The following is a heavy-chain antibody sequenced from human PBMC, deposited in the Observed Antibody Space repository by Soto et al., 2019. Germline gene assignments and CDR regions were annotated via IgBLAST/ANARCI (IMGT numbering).Heavy chain of an antibody. J-gene: IGHJ5*02. Sequence: QLQLQESGPGLVKPSETLSLTCTVSGGSISSSSYYWGWIRQPPGKGLEWIGSIYYSGSTYYNPSLKSRVTISVDTSRNQYSLKLSSVTAADTAVYYCARLRYYDLLTGYYTPPSGFDPWGQGTLVTVSS. CDR1: GGSISSSSYY. D-gene: IGHD3-9*01. CDR3: ARLRYYDLLTGYYTPPSGFDP. CDR2: IYYSGST. V-gene: IGHV4-39*01.